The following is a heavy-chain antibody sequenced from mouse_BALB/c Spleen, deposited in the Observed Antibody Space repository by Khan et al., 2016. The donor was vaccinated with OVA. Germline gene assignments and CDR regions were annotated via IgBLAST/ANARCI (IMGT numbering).Heavy chain of an antibody. V-gene: IGHV1-5*01. Sequence: DVKLQESGTVLARPGASVKMSCKASGYSFTSYLIHWVKQRPGQGLEWIGDIYPGNSDTTYNQKFKDKAKLTAGKSANTAYMALSSLTNEDSAVYYCARVGYSSFAYWGQGTLVTVSA. J-gene: IGHJ3*01. CDR1: GYSFTSYL. D-gene: IGHD1-3*01. CDR2: IYPGNSDT. CDR3: ARVGYSSFAY.